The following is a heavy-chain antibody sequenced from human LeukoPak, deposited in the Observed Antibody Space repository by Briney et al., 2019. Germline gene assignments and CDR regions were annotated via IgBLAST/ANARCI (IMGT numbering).Heavy chain of an antibody. Sequence: PGGSLRLSCAASGFTFSSYEMNWVRQAPGKGLEWVSYISSSGSTIYYADSVKGRFTISRDNAKNSLYLQMNSLRAEDTAVYYCARGGPLTSGGWPTFDYWGQGTLVTVSS. CDR3: ARGGPLTSGGWPTFDY. CDR2: ISSSGSTI. CDR1: GFTFSSYE. J-gene: IGHJ4*02. V-gene: IGHV3-48*03. D-gene: IGHD6-19*01.